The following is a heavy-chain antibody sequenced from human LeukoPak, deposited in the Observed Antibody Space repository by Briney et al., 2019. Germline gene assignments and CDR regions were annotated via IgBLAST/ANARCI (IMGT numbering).Heavy chain of an antibody. D-gene: IGHD2-21*02. V-gene: IGHV3-11*01. J-gene: IGHJ4*02. CDR2: ISSSGSTI. Sequence: GGSLRLSCAASGFTFSDYYMSWIRQAPGKGLEWVSYISSSGSTIYYADSVKGRFTISRDNAKNSLYLQMNSVRAEDTAVYYCARGTAYCGGDCYSPSAFFDYWGQGTLVTVSS. CDR1: GFTFSDYY. CDR3: ARGTAYCGGDCYSPSAFFDY.